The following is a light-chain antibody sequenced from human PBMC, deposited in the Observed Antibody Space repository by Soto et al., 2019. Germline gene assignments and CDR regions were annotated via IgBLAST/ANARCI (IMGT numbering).Light chain of an antibody. CDR1: QSLLGRNGHN. Sequence: DIVMTQSPLSLPVTPGAPASISCRSSQSLLGRNGHNLHWYVQKSGQSPQLLIYLGSNRASGVPDRFSGSVSGGDFTLRISRVEAEDVGVYYCMQARETPWTFGQGTKVEVK. CDR2: LGS. J-gene: IGKJ1*01. CDR3: MQARETPWT. V-gene: IGKV2-28*01.